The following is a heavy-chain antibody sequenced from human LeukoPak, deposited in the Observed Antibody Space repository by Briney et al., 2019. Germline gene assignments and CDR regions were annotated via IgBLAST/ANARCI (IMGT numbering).Heavy chain of an antibody. V-gene: IGHV7-4-1*02. J-gene: IGHJ3*02. CDR2: INTNTGNP. Sequence: GASVRVSCKASGYTFTRYAMNWVRQAPGQGLEWMGWINTNTGNPTYAQGFIGRFVFSLETSVSTAYLQISRLKAEDTAVYYCARADYYDSPDAFDIWGQGTMVTVSS. D-gene: IGHD3-16*01. CDR3: ARADYYDSPDAFDI. CDR1: GYTFTRYA.